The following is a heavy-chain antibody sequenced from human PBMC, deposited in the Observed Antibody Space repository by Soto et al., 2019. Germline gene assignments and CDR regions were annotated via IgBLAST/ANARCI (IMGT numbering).Heavy chain of an antibody. CDR3: ARGLSGGFDY. J-gene: IGHJ4*02. Sequence: SETLSLTCAVSGYSISSDYYWGWIRQPPGKGLEWIGSISHSGSAYYNPSLKTRVTMSVDTSKNQFSLKLSTVTAADTALYYCARGLSGGFDYWGQGTLVTVSS. CDR2: ISHSGSA. V-gene: IGHV4-38-2*01. D-gene: IGHD7-27*01. CDR1: GYSISSDYY.